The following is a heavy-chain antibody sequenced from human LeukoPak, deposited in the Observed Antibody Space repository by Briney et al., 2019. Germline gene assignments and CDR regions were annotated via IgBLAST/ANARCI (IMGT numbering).Heavy chain of an antibody. V-gene: IGHV3-30*02. J-gene: IGHJ4*02. D-gene: IGHD1-14*01. CDR1: GFTFSSYG. CDR3: AKDSRYYYVDY. CDR2: IRYDGSKE. Sequence: HPGGSLRLSCAASGFTFSSYGMHWVRQAPGKGLDWVAFIRYDGSKEYYADSVKGRFTISRGNSKNTLYLQMNSLKTEDTAVYYCAKDSRYYYVDYWGQGTLVTVSS.